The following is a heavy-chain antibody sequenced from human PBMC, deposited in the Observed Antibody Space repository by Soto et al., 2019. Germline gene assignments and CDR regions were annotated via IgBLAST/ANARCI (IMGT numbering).Heavy chain of an antibody. CDR2: IYYSGST. J-gene: IGHJ5*02. Sequence: PSETLSLTCTFSCGSISAYYWSWIRQPPGKGLEWIGHIYYSGSTNYSPSLKSRVTISIDTSKRQLSLKLRSVTAADTAVYYCARVGSGSYYDFNWFDPWGQGKVVTVSS. V-gene: IGHV4-59*01. D-gene: IGHD1-26*01. CDR3: ARVGSGSYYDFNWFDP. CDR1: CGSISAYY.